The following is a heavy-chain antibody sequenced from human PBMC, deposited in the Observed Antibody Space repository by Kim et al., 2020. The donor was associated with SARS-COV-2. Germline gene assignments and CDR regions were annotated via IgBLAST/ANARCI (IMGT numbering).Heavy chain of an antibody. V-gene: IGHV4-59*01. J-gene: IGHJ4*02. D-gene: IGHD6-13*01. CDR3: ARDVGSSLAFDY. Sequence: NYNPSPKSRVTISVDTSKNQFSLKLSSVTAADTAVYYCARDVGSSLAFDYWGQGTLVTVSS.